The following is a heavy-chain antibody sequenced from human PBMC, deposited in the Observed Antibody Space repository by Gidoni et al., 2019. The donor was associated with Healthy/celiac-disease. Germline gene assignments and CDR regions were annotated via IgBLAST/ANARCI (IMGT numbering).Heavy chain of an antibody. D-gene: IGHD5-12*01. V-gene: IGHV3-30*18. CDR2: ISYDGSNK. J-gene: IGHJ5*02. CDR1: GFTFSSYG. CDR3: AKELSPGWLKSENCFDP. Sequence: QVHLVESGGGVVQPGRSLRLSCAASGFTFSSYGMHWVRQAPGQGLEWVAVISYDGSNKYYADSVKGRFTISRDNSKNTMYMQMNRLRAEDTAVYDGAKELSPGWLKSENCFDPWGQGTLVTVSS.